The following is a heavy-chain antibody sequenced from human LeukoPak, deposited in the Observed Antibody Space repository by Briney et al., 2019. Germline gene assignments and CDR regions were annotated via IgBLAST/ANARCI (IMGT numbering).Heavy chain of an antibody. CDR2: ISGSGGST. V-gene: IGHV3-23*01. D-gene: IGHD6-13*01. CDR1: GFTFNTYG. Sequence: PGGSLRLSCAASGFTFNTYGMNWVRQAPGKGLEWVSAISGSGGSTYYADSVKGRFTISRDNSKNTLYLQMNSLRAEDTAVYYCAKAIYSSSRMDVWGQGTTVTVSS. CDR3: AKAIYSSSRMDV. J-gene: IGHJ6*02.